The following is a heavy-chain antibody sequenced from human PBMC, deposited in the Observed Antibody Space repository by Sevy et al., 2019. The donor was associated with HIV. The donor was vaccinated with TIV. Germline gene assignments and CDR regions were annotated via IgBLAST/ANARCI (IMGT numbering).Heavy chain of an antibody. CDR2: IKQDGSEK. Sequence: GGSLRLSCAASGFTFSSYWMSWVRQAPGKGLEWVANIKQDGSEKHYVYSVKGRFTISRDNAKNSLYLQMNSLRAEDTAVYYCARVESYDFWSGYSPIYYYYYGMDVWGQGTTVTVSS. J-gene: IGHJ6*02. V-gene: IGHV3-7*03. CDR1: GFTFSSYW. D-gene: IGHD3-3*01. CDR3: ARVESYDFWSGYSPIYYYYYGMDV.